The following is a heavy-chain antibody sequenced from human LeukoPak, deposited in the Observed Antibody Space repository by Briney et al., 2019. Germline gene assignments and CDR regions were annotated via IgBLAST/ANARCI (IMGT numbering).Heavy chain of an antibody. J-gene: IGHJ5*02. CDR2: ISYDGSKK. CDR1: GFVFSSHG. D-gene: IGHD3-9*01. CDR3: AKGDYYDVLTGRQNWFGP. Sequence: PGGSLRLSCAASGFVFSSHGMHWVRQAPGKGLEWVAVISYDGSKKYYADSVKGRFTISRDNSKNTLYLQMNSLRVEDTAVYYCAKGDYYDVLTGRQNWFGPWGQGTLVTVSS. V-gene: IGHV3-30*18.